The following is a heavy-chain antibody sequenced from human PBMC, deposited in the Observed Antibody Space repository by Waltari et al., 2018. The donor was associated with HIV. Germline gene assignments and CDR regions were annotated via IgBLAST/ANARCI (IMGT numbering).Heavy chain of an antibody. D-gene: IGHD3-22*01. CDR1: GGSFSGYY. Sequence: QVQLQQWGAGLLKPSETLSLTCAVYGGSFSGYYWSWIRQPPGKGREWIGEINHSGITNYNPSLKSRVTISVDTSKNQFSLKLSSVTAADTAVYYCARDINSSGYYGYWGQGTLVTVSS. J-gene: IGHJ4*02. CDR3: ARDINSSGYYGY. CDR2: INHSGIT. V-gene: IGHV4-34*01.